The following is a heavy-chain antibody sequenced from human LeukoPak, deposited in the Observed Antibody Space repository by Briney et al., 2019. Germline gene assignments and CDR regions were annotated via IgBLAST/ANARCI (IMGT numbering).Heavy chain of an antibody. CDR3: ARDPLLYCSGGSCYLENWFDP. J-gene: IGHJ5*02. CDR1: GGTFSSYA. D-gene: IGHD2-15*01. V-gene: IGHV1-69*01. CDR2: IIPIFGTA. Sequence: SVKVSCKASGGTFSSYAISWVRQAPGQGLEWMGGIIPIFGTANYAQKSQGRVTITADESTSTAYMELSSLRSEDTAVYYCARDPLLYCSGGSCYLENWFDPWGQGTLVTVSS.